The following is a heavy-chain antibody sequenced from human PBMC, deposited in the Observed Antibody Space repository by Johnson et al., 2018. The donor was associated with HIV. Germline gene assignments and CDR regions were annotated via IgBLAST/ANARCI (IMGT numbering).Heavy chain of an antibody. V-gene: IGHV3-30*02. D-gene: IGHD2-8*01. J-gene: IGHJ3*02. CDR2: IRYDGSNK. Sequence: VQLVESGGGVVQPGGSLSLSCAASGFIFSSYGMHWVRQAPGKGLEWVAFIRYDGSNKYYADSVKGRFTISRDNSKNTLYLQMNSLRAEDTAVYYCARENGVRPESIAFDIWGQGTMVTVSS. CDR3: ARENGVRPESIAFDI. CDR1: GFIFSSYG.